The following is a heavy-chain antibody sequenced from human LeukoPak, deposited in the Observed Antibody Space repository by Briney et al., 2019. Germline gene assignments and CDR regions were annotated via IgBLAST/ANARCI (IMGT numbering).Heavy chain of an antibody. CDR1: GLTFSSNG. CDR3: AKDIGSYYDY. J-gene: IGHJ4*02. CDR2: IQYDGRKK. V-gene: IGHV3-30*02. D-gene: IGHD3-10*01. Sequence: GWSLRLSCVASGLTFSSNGMHWVRQAPGKGLEWVAFIQYDGRKKYYAAPVQGRFPISRDNSKNPLFLEMNSLRVGGQAVYYCAKDIGSYYDYWGQGILVTVSS.